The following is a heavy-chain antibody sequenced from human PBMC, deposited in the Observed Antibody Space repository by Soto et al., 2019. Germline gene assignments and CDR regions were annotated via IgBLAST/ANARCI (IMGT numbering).Heavy chain of an antibody. CDR2: INAGNGNT. CDR3: ARDLGGWTDY. Sequence: QVQLVQSGAEGKKPGASVKVSCKASGYTFTSYAMKWVRQAPGQRLEWMGWINAGNGNTKYSQKFQGRVTITRDTSASTAYMELSSLRSEDTAVYYCARDLGGWTDYWGQGTLVTVSS. V-gene: IGHV1-3*01. D-gene: IGHD6-19*01. J-gene: IGHJ4*02. CDR1: GYTFTSYA.